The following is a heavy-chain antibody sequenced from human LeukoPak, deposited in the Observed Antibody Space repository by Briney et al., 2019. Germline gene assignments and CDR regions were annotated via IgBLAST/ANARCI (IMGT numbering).Heavy chain of an antibody. CDR3: ARGGNIVVVPAATFDY. V-gene: IGHV3-21*01. CDR1: GFTFSSDS. D-gene: IGHD2-2*01. CDR2: ISSSSSYI. J-gene: IGHJ4*02. Sequence: GGSLRLSCAASGFTFSSDSMNWVRQAPGKGLEWVSSISSSSSYIYYADSVKGRFTISRDNAKNSLYLQMNSLRAEDTAVYYCARGGNIVVVPAATFDYWGQGTLVTVSS.